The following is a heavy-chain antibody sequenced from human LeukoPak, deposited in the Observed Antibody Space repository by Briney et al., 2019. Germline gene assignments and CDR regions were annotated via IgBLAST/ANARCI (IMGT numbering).Heavy chain of an antibody. Sequence: PSETLSLTCTVSGGSISSYYWSWIRQPPGKGLEWIGYIYYSGSTNYNPSLKSRVTISVDTSKNQFSLKLSSVTAADTAVYYCAREDSSGWPHRTTQMDVWGQGTTVTVSS. D-gene: IGHD6-19*01. CDR3: AREDSSGWPHRTTQMDV. J-gene: IGHJ6*02. CDR2: IYYSGST. V-gene: IGHV4-59*12. CDR1: GGSISSYY.